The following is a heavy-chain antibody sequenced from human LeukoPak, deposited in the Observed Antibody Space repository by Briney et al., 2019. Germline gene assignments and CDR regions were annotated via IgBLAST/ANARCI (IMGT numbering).Heavy chain of an antibody. CDR1: GYSIGSGYY. V-gene: IGHV4-38-2*02. CDR3: ARERGEVHCSSTSCSHYYYYYYMDV. D-gene: IGHD2-2*01. J-gene: IGHJ6*03. CDR2: IYHSGST. Sequence: NTSETLSLTCTVSGYSIGSGYYWGWIRQPPGQGLEWIGTIYHSGSTYYNPSLKSRVTISVDTSKNQFSLKLSSVTAADTAVYYCARERGEVHCSSTSCSHYYYYYYMDVWGKGTTVTVSS.